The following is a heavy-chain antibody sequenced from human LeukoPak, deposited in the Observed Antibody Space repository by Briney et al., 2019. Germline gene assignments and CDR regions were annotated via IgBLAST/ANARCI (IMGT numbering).Heavy chain of an antibody. CDR3: AKDMYYDFWSGYYSPFDY. CDR1: GFTFSSSW. V-gene: IGHV3-74*01. CDR2: INSDGSSP. Sequence: EGSLRLSCAASGFTFSSSWMHWVRQAPGKGLVWVSRINSDGSSPNYADSVKGRFTISRDNSKNTLYLQMNSLRAEDTVVYYCAKDMYYDFWSGYYSPFDYWGQGTLVTVSS. D-gene: IGHD3-3*01. J-gene: IGHJ4*02.